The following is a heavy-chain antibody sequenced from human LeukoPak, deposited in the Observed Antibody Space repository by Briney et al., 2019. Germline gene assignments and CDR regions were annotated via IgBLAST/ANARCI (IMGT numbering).Heavy chain of an antibody. CDR1: GFSFDEFA. D-gene: IGHD6-19*01. J-gene: IGHJ5*02. CDR3: AKDVDPLYSSGWYSS. Sequence: GGSLRLSCAGSGFSFDEFAMHWVRQAPGKGLEWVSGIGWNSDDIGYADSERGRFSVSRDNAQNSLYLEMHRLRPEDTAFYYCAKDVDPLYSSGWYSSWGQGILVTVSS. V-gene: IGHV3-9*01. CDR2: IGWNSDDI.